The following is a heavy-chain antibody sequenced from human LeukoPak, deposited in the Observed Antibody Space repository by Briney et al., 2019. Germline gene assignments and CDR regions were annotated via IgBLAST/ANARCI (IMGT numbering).Heavy chain of an antibody. CDR3: ARDAPLLWFKVPRYYMDV. D-gene: IGHD3-10*01. J-gene: IGHJ6*03. CDR2: ISSSGSTI. CDR1: GFTFSSYE. V-gene: IGHV3-48*03. Sequence: QPGGSLRLSCAASGFTFSSYEMNWVRQAPGKGLEWVSYISSSGSTIYYADSVKGRFTISRDNAKNSLYLQMNSPRAEDTAVYYCARDAPLLWFKVPRYYMDVWGKGTTVTVSS.